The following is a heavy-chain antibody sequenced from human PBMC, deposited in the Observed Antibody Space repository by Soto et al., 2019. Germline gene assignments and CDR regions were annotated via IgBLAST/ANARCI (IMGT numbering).Heavy chain of an antibody. CDR3: ARPLWRDDYNWGYFDL. Sequence: QVQLVESGGGVVQPGRSLRLSCAASGFTFSSYVMHWVRQAPGKGLEWVAVISYDGSNKYYADSVKGRFTISRDNSKNXLYLQMNSLRAEDTAVYYCARPLWRDDYNWGYFDLWGRGTLVTVSS. J-gene: IGHJ2*01. V-gene: IGHV3-30-3*01. CDR1: GFTFSSYV. D-gene: IGHD4-4*01. CDR2: ISYDGSNK.